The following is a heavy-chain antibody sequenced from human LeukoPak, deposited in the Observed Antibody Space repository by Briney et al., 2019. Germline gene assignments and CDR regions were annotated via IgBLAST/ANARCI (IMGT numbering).Heavy chain of an antibody. V-gene: IGHV1-18*01. Sequence: ASVKVSCKASGYTFTSYGISWVRQAPGQGLEWMGWISAYNGNTNYAQKLQGRVTMTTDTSTSTAYMELRSLRSDDTAVYYCAREDYDSSGYYSPYYFDYWGQGTLVTASS. J-gene: IGHJ4*02. CDR3: AREDYDSSGYYSPYYFDY. CDR2: ISAYNGNT. D-gene: IGHD3-22*01. CDR1: GYTFTSYG.